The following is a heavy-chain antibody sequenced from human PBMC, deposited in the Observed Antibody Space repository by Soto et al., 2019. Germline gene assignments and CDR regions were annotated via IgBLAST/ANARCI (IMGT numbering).Heavy chain of an antibody. J-gene: IGHJ4*02. Sequence: GGSLRLSCAASGFTVSDNYMTWVRQAPGKGLEWVSVLYSAGNAYYADSVQGRFTISRDDSKDTLYLQMNRLRAEDTAVYYCARDKGGGWYYFDSWGQGTLVTVSS. D-gene: IGHD6-19*01. CDR3: ARDKGGGWYYFDS. CDR1: GFTVSDNY. V-gene: IGHV3-53*01. CDR2: LYSAGNA.